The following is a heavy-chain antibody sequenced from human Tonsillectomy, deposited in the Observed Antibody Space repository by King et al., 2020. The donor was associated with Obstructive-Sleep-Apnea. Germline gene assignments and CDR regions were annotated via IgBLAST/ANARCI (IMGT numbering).Heavy chain of an antibody. V-gene: IGHV3-11*06. CDR1: GFTFSDYY. D-gene: IGHD2-2*02. J-gene: IGHJ6*02. CDR3: ARSFLDCSSTSCYSLYYYGMDV. CDR2: ISSSSSYT. Sequence: VQLVESGGGLVKPGGSLRLSCAASGFTFSDYYMSWIRQAPGKGLEWVLYISSSSSYTNYADSVKGRFTISRDNAKNSLYLQMNSLRAEDTAVYYCARSFLDCSSTSCYSLYYYGMDVWGQGTTVTVSS.